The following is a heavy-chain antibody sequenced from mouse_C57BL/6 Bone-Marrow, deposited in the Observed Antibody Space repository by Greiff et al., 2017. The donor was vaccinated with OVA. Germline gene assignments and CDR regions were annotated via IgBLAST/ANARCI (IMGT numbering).Heavy chain of an antibody. D-gene: IGHD1-1*01. CDR1: GFSLTSYG. CDR3: ASHYGSSPWFAY. V-gene: IGHV2-2*01. CDR2: IWSGGST. J-gene: IGHJ3*01. Sequence: VQLQESGPGLVQPSQSLSITCTVSGFSLTSYGVHWVRQSPGKGLEWLGVIWSGGSTDYNAAFISRLSISKDNSKSQVFLKMSSLQADDTAIYYCASHYGSSPWFAYWGQGTLVTVSA.